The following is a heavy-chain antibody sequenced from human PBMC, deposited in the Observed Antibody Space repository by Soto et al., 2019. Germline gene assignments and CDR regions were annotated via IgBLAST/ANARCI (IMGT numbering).Heavy chain of an antibody. CDR2: IFSNDEK. CDR1: GFSLSNARMG. J-gene: IGHJ6*02. Sequence: QVTLKESGPVLVKPTETLTLTCTVSGFSLSNARMGVSWIRQPPGKALEWLAHIFSNDEKSYSTSLKSRLTISKDTSKSQVVLTMTNMDPVDTATYYCARMGIVVVPAAPRGYYGMDVWGQGTTVTVSS. CDR3: ARMGIVVVPAAPRGYYGMDV. V-gene: IGHV2-26*01. D-gene: IGHD2-2*01.